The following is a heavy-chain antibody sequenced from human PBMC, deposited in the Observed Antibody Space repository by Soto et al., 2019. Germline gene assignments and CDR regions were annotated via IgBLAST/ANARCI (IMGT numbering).Heavy chain of an antibody. CDR1: GYTFTIYS. D-gene: IGHD4-4*01. J-gene: IGHJ5*02. Sequence: ASVKASCKASGYTFTIYSIHWVRQAPGQGLEWMGWINAGNGNTKSSQKFQGRLTITSDTSANTAYMELSSLRSEDTAVYYCARPRVTTGENWFDLWGQGTLVTVSS. V-gene: IGHV1-3*01. CDR3: ARPRVTTGENWFDL. CDR2: INAGNGNT.